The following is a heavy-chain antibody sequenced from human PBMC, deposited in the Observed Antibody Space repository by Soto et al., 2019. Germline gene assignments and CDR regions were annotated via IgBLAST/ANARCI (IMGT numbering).Heavy chain of an antibody. V-gene: IGHV1-46*01. CDR2: INPTGGTT. Sequence: ASVKVSCKASGYTFTSYYMHWVRQAPGQGLEWMGIINPTGGTTTYAPRFQGRVTMTRDTSTSTVYMELSSLTSEDTAVYYCARDHLDRYYYDSSRYYPPDYWGQGTLVTVSS. CDR1: GYTFTSYY. D-gene: IGHD3-22*01. J-gene: IGHJ4*02. CDR3: ARDHLDRYYYDSSRYYPPDY.